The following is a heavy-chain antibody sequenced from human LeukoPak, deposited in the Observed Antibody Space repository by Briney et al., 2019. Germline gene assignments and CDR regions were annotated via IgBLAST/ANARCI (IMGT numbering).Heavy chain of an antibody. D-gene: IGHD6-6*01. J-gene: IGHJ4*02. CDR2: IHYSGTT. Sequence: PSETLSLTCTVSGGSVSSGNYYWSWIRQPPGKGLEWIGYIHYSGTTNYNPSLKSRVIISVDTSKNQFSLKLSSVNAADTAVYYCARGTLPRHDFWGQGTLVTVSS. CDR3: ARGTLPRHDF. V-gene: IGHV4-61*01. CDR1: GGSVSSGNYY.